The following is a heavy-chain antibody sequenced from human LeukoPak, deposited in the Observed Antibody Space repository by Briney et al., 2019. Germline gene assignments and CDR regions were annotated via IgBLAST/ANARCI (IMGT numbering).Heavy chain of an antibody. V-gene: IGHV3-7*03. D-gene: IGHD3-3*01. J-gene: IGHJ6*02. Sequence: GGSLRLSCAASGFTFSSYWMNWARQAPGKGLEWVASINHNGNVNYYVDSVKGRFTISRDNAKNSLYLQMSNLRAEDTAVYYCAIEGPRYDFWSGPYYYGMDVWGQGTTVTVSS. CDR3: AIEGPRYDFWSGPYYYGMDV. CDR2: INHNGNVN. CDR1: GFTFSSYW.